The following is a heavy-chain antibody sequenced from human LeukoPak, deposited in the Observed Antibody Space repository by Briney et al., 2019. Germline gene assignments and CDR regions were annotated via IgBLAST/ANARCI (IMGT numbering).Heavy chain of an antibody. CDR2: IYLYGTT. D-gene: IGHD3-22*01. Sequence: SETLSLTCSVSIGSISSSKWWSWVRQSPVKGLEWIGEIYLYGTTNYNPSFTSRVTMSVDRSRNQFSLKLTSVTAADTAVYYCAAGSSGLLMGDIWGQGTMVTVSS. CDR1: IGSISSSKW. J-gene: IGHJ3*02. CDR3: AAGSSGLLMGDI. V-gene: IGHV4-4*02.